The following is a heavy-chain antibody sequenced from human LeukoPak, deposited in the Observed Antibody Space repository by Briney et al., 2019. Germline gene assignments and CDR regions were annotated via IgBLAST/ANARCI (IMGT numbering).Heavy chain of an antibody. D-gene: IGHD1-26*01. Sequence: SVKVSCKASGGTFSSYAISWVRQAPGQGLEWMGGIIPIFGTANYAQKFQGRVTITADESTSTAYMELSSLRSDDTAVYYCAREAGHGSYNAFDIWGQGTMVTVSS. CDR1: GGTFSSYA. V-gene: IGHV1-69*01. CDR3: AREAGHGSYNAFDI. CDR2: IIPIFGTA. J-gene: IGHJ3*02.